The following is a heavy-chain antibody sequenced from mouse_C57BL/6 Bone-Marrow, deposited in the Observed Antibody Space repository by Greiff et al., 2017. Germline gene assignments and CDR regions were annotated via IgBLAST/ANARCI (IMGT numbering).Heavy chain of an antibody. V-gene: IGHV1-61*01. CDR1: GYTFTSYW. D-gene: IGHD1-1*01. CDR2: IYPSDSET. J-gene: IGHJ2*01. CDR3: ARRGVTTVVAHYFDY. Sequence: QVQLQQPGAELVRPGSSVKLSCKASGYTFTSYWMDWVKQRPGQGLEWIGNIYPSDSETHYNQKFKDKATLTVDKSSSTAYMQLSSLTSEDSAVYYCARRGVTTVVAHYFDYWGQGTTLTVSS.